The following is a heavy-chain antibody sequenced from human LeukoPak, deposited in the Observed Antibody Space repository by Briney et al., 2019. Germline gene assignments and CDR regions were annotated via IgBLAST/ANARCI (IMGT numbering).Heavy chain of an antibody. Sequence: GGSLRLSCAASGFTFSSYAMSWVRQAPGKGLEWVSAISGSGGSTYYADSVKGRFTISRDNSKNTLYLQMNSLRAEDTAVYYCAKDHTRMVRGVIIRIPQDFDYWGQGTLVTVSS. D-gene: IGHD3-10*01. J-gene: IGHJ4*02. CDR3: AKDHTRMVRGVIIRIPQDFDY. CDR1: GFTFSSYA. V-gene: IGHV3-23*01. CDR2: ISGSGGST.